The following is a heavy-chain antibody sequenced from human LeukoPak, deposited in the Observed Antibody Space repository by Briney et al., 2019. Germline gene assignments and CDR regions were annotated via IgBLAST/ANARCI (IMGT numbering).Heavy chain of an antibody. CDR3: ARGNLYYSDSSTYYPPFEY. J-gene: IGHJ4*02. D-gene: IGHD3-22*01. CDR1: GYTFTGYY. CDR2: INPGSGGT. V-gene: IGHV1-2*02. Sequence: ASVKVSCKASGYTFTGYYMHWVRQAPGQGLEWMGWINPGSGGTNYAQKFQGRVTMTRDTSISTAYMELSRLRSDDAAIYYCARGNLYYSDSSTYYPPFEYWGQGALVTVSS.